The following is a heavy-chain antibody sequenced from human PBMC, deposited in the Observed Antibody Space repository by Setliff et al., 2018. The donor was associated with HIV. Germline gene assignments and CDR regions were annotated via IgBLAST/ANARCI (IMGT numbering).Heavy chain of an antibody. D-gene: IGHD3-3*01. CDR3: ARTLTNFWSGYYQTD. CDR1: GYIFISYG. CDR2: RSPIFSTT. J-gene: IGHJ4*02. V-gene: IGHV1-69*05. Sequence: SVKVSCKASGYIFISYGFSWVRQAPGQGLEWMGGRSPIFSTTNYAQKFQGRVTITTDESTSRAYMELSSLRSEDTAVYYCARTLTNFWSGYYQTDWGQGTLVTVSS.